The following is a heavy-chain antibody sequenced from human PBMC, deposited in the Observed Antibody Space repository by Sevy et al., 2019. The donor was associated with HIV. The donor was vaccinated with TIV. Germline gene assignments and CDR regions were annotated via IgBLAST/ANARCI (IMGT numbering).Heavy chain of an antibody. V-gene: IGHV3-48*03. J-gene: IGHJ4*02. CDR3: ARGLGYYDTSGYSLFDY. D-gene: IGHD3-22*01. CDR1: GFTFSNYE. Sequence: GGSLRLSCTASGFTFSNYEMNWVRQAPGKGLEWVSYIGRSGSPIYYADSVKGRFTISRDNAKNSLYLQMNTLRAEDTAVYYCARGLGYYDTSGYSLFDYWGQGTLVNVSS. CDR2: IGRSGSPI.